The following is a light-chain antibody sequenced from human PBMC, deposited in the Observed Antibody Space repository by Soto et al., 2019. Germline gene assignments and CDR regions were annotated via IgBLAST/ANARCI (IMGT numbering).Light chain of an antibody. Sequence: EIVLTQSPGTLSLSPGERATLSCRASPTITNNYLAWYQQKPGQAPRLLIYGASSRVTGVPDRCSGSGSGTDFTLTISGLQPEDFAVYYCQQYGTSPITFGQGTRLEIK. CDR2: GAS. V-gene: IGKV3-20*01. CDR1: PTITNNY. J-gene: IGKJ5*01. CDR3: QQYGTSPIT.